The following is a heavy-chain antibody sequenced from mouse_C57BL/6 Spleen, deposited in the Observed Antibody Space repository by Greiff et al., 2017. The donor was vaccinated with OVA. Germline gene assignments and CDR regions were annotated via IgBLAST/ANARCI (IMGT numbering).Heavy chain of an antibody. Sequence: EVQRVESGGDLVKPGGSLKLSCAASGFTFSSYGMSWVRQTPDKRLEWVATISSGGSSTYYPDSVKGRFTISRDNATNTLYLQMSSLKSEDTAMYYCARQDYYGSSSDYWGQGTTLTVSS. CDR1: GFTFSSYG. CDR2: ISSGGSST. D-gene: IGHD1-1*01. J-gene: IGHJ2*01. V-gene: IGHV5-6*01. CDR3: ARQDYYGSSSDY.